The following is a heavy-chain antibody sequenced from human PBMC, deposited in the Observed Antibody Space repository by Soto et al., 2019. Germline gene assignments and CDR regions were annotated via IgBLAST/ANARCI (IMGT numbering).Heavy chain of an antibody. D-gene: IGHD2-21*02. CDR1: GFIFSNFA. V-gene: IGHV3-30-3*01. CDR3: FAYLYCGSDCYQSAYDV. J-gene: IGHJ3*01. CDR2: ISNDGSKI. Sequence: PGGSLRLSCVGSGFIFSNFAMHWVRQTPGKGLEWVALISNDGSKIFYTDSVKDRFTISRDNSRSTVYLQMNNLRADDAAVYYCFAYLYCGSDCYQSAYDVWGRGKLVTVSS.